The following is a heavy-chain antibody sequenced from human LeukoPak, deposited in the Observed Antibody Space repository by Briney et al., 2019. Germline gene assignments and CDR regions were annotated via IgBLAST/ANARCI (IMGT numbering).Heavy chain of an antibody. CDR1: GGSISSYY. D-gene: IGHD2-21*02. CDR3: ARDHYHKIHSVMVTAPDY. CDR2: IYYSGST. J-gene: IGHJ4*02. V-gene: IGHV4-59*01. Sequence: SETLSLTCTVSGGSISSYYWSWLRQPPGKGLEWIGYIYYSGSTNYNPSLKSRVTISVDTSKNQFSLKLSSVTAADTAVYYCARDHYHKIHSVMVTAPDYWGQGTLVIVSS.